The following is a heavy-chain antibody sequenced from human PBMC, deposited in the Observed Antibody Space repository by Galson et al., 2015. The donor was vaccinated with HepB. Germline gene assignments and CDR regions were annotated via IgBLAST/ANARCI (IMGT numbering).Heavy chain of an antibody. V-gene: IGHV3-23*01. Sequence: SLRLSCAASGFTFSSHAMNWVRQAPGEGLEWVSGINNDGGGAKHADSVKGRFSISRDNSRNTLYLQMNTLRVEDTAVYYCATRGWGLVLGGWGQGSLVTVSS. CDR1: GFTFSSHA. CDR2: INNDGGGA. CDR3: ATRGWGLVLGG. J-gene: IGHJ4*02. D-gene: IGHD3-10*01.